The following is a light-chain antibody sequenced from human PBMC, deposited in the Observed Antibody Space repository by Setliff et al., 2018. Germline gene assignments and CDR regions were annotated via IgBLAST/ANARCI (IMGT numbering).Light chain of an antibody. CDR1: NNDVGAYNY. CDR3: CSYAGGSTYV. V-gene: IGLV2-23*02. J-gene: IGLJ1*01. CDR2: YVS. Sequence: QSALTQPASVSGSPGQSVTISCTGTNNDVGAYNYVSWYQQRPGKAPKFMIYYVSKRSSGASDRFSGSKSGNTASLTISGLQAEDEADYYCCSYAGGSTYVFGTGTKVTVL.